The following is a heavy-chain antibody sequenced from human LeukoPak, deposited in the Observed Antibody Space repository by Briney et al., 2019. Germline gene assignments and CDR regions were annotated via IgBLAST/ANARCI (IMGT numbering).Heavy chain of an antibody. Sequence: SGPALVKPTQTLTLTCTFSGFPLSTRGMRVSWIRQPPGKALEWLARIDWDDDKFYSTSLKTRLTISKDTSKNQVVLTMTNMDPVDTATYYCARIPPQSGWSLDYWGQGTPVTVSS. J-gene: IGHJ4*02. CDR3: ARIPPQSGWSLDY. CDR2: IDWDDDK. V-gene: IGHV2-70*04. CDR1: GFPLSTRGMR. D-gene: IGHD6-19*01.